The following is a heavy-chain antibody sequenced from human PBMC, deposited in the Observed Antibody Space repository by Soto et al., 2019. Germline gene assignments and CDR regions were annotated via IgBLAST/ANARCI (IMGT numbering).Heavy chain of an antibody. CDR1: GFTFSSYS. CDR3: ATTCESASRYVSDY. J-gene: IGHJ4*02. V-gene: IGHV3-21*01. D-gene: IGHD2-2*01. Sequence: GGSLRLSCVASGFTFSSYSVNWVRQAPGKGPEWVSYMSSSSSSNIYYADSVRGRFTISRDNAKNSLYLQMNSLSAEDTAVYYCATTCESASRYVSDYRGQGSLVIVSS. CDR2: MSSSSSSNI.